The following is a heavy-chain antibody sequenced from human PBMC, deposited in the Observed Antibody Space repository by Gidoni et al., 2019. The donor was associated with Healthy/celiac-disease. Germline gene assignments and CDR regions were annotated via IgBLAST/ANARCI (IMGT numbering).Heavy chain of an antibody. CDR2: IYSGGST. CDR1: GFTVSSNY. D-gene: IGHD6-19*01. V-gene: IGHV3-53*01. Sequence: EVQLVESGGGLIKPGGSRRPPCAASGFTVSSNYMSWVRQAPGKGLEWVSVIYSGGSTYYADSVKGRFTISRDNSKNTLYLQMNSLRAEDTAVYYCASQRRSGWYYFDYWGQGTLVTVSS. J-gene: IGHJ4*02. CDR3: ASQRRSGWYYFDY.